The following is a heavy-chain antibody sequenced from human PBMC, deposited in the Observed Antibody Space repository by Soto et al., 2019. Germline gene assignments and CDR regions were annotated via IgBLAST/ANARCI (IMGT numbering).Heavy chain of an antibody. CDR2: ISSSSGYI. CDR3: ARDFSGSPPGTYYYYGMDV. V-gene: IGHV3-21*01. Sequence: GGSLRLSCAASGFAFSRYSMNWVRQAPGKGLEWVSCISSSSGYIYYTDSVKGRFTISRDNAKNSLYLQMNSLRVEDTAVYYCARDFSGSPPGTYYYYGMDVWGQGTTVTVSS. J-gene: IGHJ6*02. D-gene: IGHD1-26*01. CDR1: GFAFSRYS.